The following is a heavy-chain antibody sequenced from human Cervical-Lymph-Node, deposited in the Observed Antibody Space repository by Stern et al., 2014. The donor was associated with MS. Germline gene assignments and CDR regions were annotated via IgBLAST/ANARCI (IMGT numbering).Heavy chain of an antibody. CDR2: ISYDGSNK. CDR1: GFTFSSYG. Sequence: QVQLVESGGGVVQPGRSLRLSCAASGFTFSSYGMHWVRQAPGQGLEWGAGISYDGSNKYYADSVKGRFTISRDNSKNTLYLQMNSLRAEDTAVYYCANRFGYSSSWYRGGYYYYGMDVWGQGTTVTVSS. J-gene: IGHJ6*02. D-gene: IGHD6-13*01. CDR3: ANRFGYSSSWYRGGYYYYGMDV. V-gene: IGHV3-30*18.